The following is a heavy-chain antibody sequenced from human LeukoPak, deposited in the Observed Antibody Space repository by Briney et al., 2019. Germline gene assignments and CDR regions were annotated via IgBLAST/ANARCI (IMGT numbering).Heavy chain of an antibody. D-gene: IGHD3-22*01. CDR3: AKSAASSGYFLPFDY. V-gene: IGHV1-18*01. CDR1: GYTFTNYG. CDR2: ISLKNGDI. J-gene: IGHJ4*02. Sequence: ASVRVSCKASGYTFTNYGIGWVRQAPGQGLAWMGWISLKNGDINYAQKVRARVTMTTYTSTNTAYMELWSLTSDDTAVYYCAKSAASSGYFLPFDYWGQGTPVIVSS.